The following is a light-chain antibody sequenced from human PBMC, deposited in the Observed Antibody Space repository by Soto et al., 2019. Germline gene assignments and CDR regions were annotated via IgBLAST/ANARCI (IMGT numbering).Light chain of an antibody. CDR3: QQFNDWPLT. CDR2: GAS. V-gene: IGKV3-15*01. J-gene: IGKJ4*01. Sequence: EIVMTQSPATLSVSPGERATLSCRASESVRSNVAWYQQKPGQAPRLLIYGASTRATGVPARFSGSESGTEFTRTISNLQSEDFAVYYCQQFNDWPLTFGGGTKVEIK. CDR1: ESVRSN.